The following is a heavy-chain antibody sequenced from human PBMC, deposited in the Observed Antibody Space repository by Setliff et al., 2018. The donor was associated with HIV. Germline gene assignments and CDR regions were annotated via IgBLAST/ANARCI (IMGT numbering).Heavy chain of an antibody. V-gene: IGHV4-4*08. CDR1: GGSISDFY. J-gene: IGHJ4*02. CDR3: VRGGTGWLRGLFDY. D-gene: IGHD5-12*01. Sequence: KASETLSLTCDVSGGSISDFYWSWIRQSPRWGLEWIGYVHTSGSSNYNLSLKSRATISVDTSTNQFSLKLTSLTAADTAVYHCVRGGTGWLRGLFDYWGRGILVTVSS. CDR2: VHTSGSS.